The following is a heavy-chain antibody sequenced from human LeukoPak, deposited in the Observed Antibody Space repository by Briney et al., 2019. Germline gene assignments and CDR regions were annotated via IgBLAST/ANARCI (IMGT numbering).Heavy chain of an antibody. V-gene: IGHV3-23*01. CDR1: GFTFSSYA. J-gene: IGHJ5*02. CDR3: ANENWFDP. Sequence: GGSLRLSCAASGFTFSSYAMSWVRQAPGKGLEWVSSISGSGGSTSYADSVKGRFTISRNNSKNTLFLQMNSLRAEDTAVYYCANENWFDPWGQGTLVTVSS. CDR2: ISGSGGST.